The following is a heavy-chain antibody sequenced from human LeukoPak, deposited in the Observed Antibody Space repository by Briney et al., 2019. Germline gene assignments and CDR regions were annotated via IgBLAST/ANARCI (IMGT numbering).Heavy chain of an antibody. J-gene: IGHJ6*03. Sequence: ASVKVSCKASGYTFTGYYMHWVRQAPGQGLEWMGWINPNSGGTNYAQKFQGRVTMTRDTSISTAYMELSRLRSDDTAVHYCARVLVGATDYYMDVWGKGTTVTVSS. CDR1: GYTFTGYY. V-gene: IGHV1-2*02. CDR3: ARVLVGATDYYMDV. D-gene: IGHD1-26*01. CDR2: INPNSGGT.